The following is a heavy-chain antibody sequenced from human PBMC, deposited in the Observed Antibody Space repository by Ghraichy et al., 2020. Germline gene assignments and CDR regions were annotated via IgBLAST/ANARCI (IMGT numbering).Heavy chain of an antibody. CDR2: ISAYNGNT. Sequence: ASVKVSCKASGYTFTSYGISWVRQAPGQGLEWMGWISAYNGNTNYAQKLQGRVTMTTDTSTSTAYMELRSLRSDDTAVYYCARVGYCSSTSCQPGDYWGQGTLVTVSS. CDR1: GYTFTSYG. CDR3: ARVGYCSSTSCQPGDY. V-gene: IGHV1-18*04. D-gene: IGHD2-2*01. J-gene: IGHJ4*02.